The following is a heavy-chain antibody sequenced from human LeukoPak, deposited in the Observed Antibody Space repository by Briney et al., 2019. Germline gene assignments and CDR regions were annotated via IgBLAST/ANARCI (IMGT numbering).Heavy chain of an antibody. CDR3: ARGRSIAAAAPNY. CDR1: GGSFSGFY. CDR2: INHSGST. D-gene: IGHD6-13*01. V-gene: IGHV4-34*01. J-gene: IGHJ4*02. Sequence: SETLCLTCAVYGGSFSGFYWSWIRQPPGKGLEWIGEINHSGSTNYNPSLKSRVTMSVDTSKNQFSLKLSSVTAADTAVYYCARGRSIAAAAPNYWGQGTLVTVSS.